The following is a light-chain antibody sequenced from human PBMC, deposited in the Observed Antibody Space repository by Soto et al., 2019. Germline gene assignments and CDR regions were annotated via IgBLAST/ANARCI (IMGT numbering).Light chain of an antibody. Sequence: QSALTQPRSVSGSPGQSVTISCTGTSSDVVGYTYVSWYLLHPGKAPKLSIYDVSKRPSGVPDRFSGSRSGNTASLTISGLQAEDEADYYCCSYAGTYVFGTGTKLTVL. CDR1: SSDVVGYTY. CDR2: DVS. V-gene: IGLV2-11*01. J-gene: IGLJ1*01. CDR3: CSYAGTYV.